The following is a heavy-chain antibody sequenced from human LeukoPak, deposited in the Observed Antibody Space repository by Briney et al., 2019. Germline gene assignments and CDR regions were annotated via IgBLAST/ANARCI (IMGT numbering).Heavy chain of an antibody. Sequence: ASVKVSCKASGYTFTSYGISWVRQAPGQGLEWMGWISAYNGNTNYAQKLQGKVTMTTDTSTSTAYMELRNLRSDDTAVYFCARVGNFGPNWFDPWGQGTLVTVSS. D-gene: IGHD2/OR15-2a*01. J-gene: IGHJ5*02. V-gene: IGHV1-18*01. CDR3: ARVGNFGPNWFDP. CDR1: GYTFTSYG. CDR2: ISAYNGNT.